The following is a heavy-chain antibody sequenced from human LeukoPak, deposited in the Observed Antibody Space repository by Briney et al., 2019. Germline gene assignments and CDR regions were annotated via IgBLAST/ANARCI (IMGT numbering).Heavy chain of an antibody. CDR1: GYTFTGYY. CDR3: ATGGGSSGYPEY. D-gene: IGHD3-22*01. CDR2: INPNSGGT. J-gene: IGHJ4*02. V-gene: IGHV1-2*02. Sequence: ASVKASCKTSGYTFTGYYIHWVRQAPGQGLEWMGWINPNSGGTNYQQRFQGRVTVTRDTSINTVYMELNSLRSDDTAVYYCATGGGSSGYPEYWGQGSLITVSS.